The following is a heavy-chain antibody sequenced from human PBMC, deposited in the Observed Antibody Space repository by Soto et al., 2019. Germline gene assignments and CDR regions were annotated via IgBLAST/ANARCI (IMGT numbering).Heavy chain of an antibody. CDR2: IYSSGST. J-gene: IGHJ4*02. Sequence: SETLSLTCTVSGGSISDFYWAWIRQPAGKGLEWIGRIYSSGSTNYNPSHKSRVAMSVDTSKNQLSLTLTSVTAADTAVYYCARDGGFSSGWTAYFDYWGQGILVTVSS. CDR1: GGSISDFY. V-gene: IGHV4-4*07. D-gene: IGHD6-19*01. CDR3: ARDGGFSSGWTAYFDY.